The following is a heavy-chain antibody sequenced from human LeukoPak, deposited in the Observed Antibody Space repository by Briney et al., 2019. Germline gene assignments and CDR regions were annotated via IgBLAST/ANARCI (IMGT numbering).Heavy chain of an antibody. D-gene: IGHD3-22*01. J-gene: IGHJ4*02. CDR1: GYTFINYA. Sequence: ASVKVSCKTSGYTFINYAIHWVRQAPGQRLEWMGWINAYNGDTEYSQKFQGRVTITGDTSANTAYMELTSLRSEDTAVYYCARRDRRHFDYWGQGTLVTVSS. CDR2: INAYNGDT. V-gene: IGHV1-3*01. CDR3: ARRDRRHFDY.